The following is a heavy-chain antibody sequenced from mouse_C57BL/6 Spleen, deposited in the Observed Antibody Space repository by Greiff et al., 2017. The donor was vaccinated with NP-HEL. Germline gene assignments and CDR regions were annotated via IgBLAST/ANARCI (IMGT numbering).Heavy chain of an antibody. Sequence: EVQLQQSGPELVKPGASVKISCKASGYTFTDYYMNWVKQSHGKSLEWIGDINPNNGGTSYNQKFKGKATLTVDKSSSTAYMELRSLTSEDSAVYYCARLGRDGYFDVWGTGTTVTVSS. J-gene: IGHJ1*03. V-gene: IGHV1-26*01. CDR3: ARLGRDGYFDV. CDR2: INPNNGGT. D-gene: IGHD4-1*01. CDR1: GYTFTDYY.